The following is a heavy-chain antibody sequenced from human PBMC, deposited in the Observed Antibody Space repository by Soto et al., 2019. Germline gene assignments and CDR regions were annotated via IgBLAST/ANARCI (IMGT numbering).Heavy chain of an antibody. J-gene: IGHJ6*02. V-gene: IGHV3-7*01. Sequence: EVQLVESGGGLVQPGGSLRLSCAAPGFTVSSYWLSWYPQPRGKGLEWVANIKQDGSEKYYVDSVKGRFTISRDNAKNSLYLQMNSLRAEDTAVYYCARENRNGMDVWGQGTTVTVSS. CDR1: GFTVSSYW. CDR3: ARENRNGMDV. CDR2: IKQDGSEK.